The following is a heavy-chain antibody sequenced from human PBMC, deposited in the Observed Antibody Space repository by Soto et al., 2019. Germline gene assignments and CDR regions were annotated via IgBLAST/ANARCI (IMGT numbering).Heavy chain of an antibody. CDR3: AREGRWLQFRYFDY. Sequence: PSETLSLTCTVSGGSISSYYWSWIRQPPGKGLEWIGYIYYSGSTNYNPSLKSRVTISVDTSKNQFSLKLSSVTAADTAVYYCAREGRWLQFRYFDYWGQGTLATVSS. J-gene: IGHJ4*02. D-gene: IGHD5-12*01. V-gene: IGHV4-59*01. CDR1: GGSISSYY. CDR2: IYYSGST.